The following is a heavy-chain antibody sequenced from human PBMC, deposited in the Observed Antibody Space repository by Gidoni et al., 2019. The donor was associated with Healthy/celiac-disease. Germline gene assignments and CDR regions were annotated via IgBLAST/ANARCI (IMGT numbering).Heavy chain of an antibody. J-gene: IGHJ4*02. CDR2: IYYSGST. V-gene: IGHV4-39*01. Sequence: QLQLQESGPGLVKPSATLSLTCTVSGGSISSSSYYWGWIRQPPGKGLEWIGSIYYSGSTYYNPSLKSRVTISVDTSKNQFSLKLSSVTAADTAVYYCARQSGELLWFGELLPTGFDYWGQGTLVTVSS. CDR3: ARQSGELLWFGELLPTGFDY. D-gene: IGHD3-10*01. CDR1: GGSISSSSYY.